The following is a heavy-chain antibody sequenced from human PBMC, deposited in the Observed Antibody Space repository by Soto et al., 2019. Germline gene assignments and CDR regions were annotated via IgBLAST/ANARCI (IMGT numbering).Heavy chain of an antibody. J-gene: IGHJ4*02. CDR2: IYSGGYT. CDR3: GTPPGGGGY. Sequence: EVQLVESGGGLIQPGGSLRLSCAVSGFTVSNNYMSWVRQAPGKGLEGVSVIYSGGYTAYGDSVKGRFTISRDNSKNKPYFKMNSRRADAPAVYYLGTPPGGGGYWGQGTLVTVSS. CDR1: GFTVSNNY. V-gene: IGHV3-53*01. D-gene: IGHD7-27*01.